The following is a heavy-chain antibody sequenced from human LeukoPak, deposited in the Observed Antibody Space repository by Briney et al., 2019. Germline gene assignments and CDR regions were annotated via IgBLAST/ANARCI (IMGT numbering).Heavy chain of an antibody. J-gene: IGHJ6*03. CDR1: GGSFSGYY. CDR3: AREGHSSSYYMDV. CDR2: IYYSGST. Sequence: SETLSLTCAVYGGSFSGYYWSWIRQPPGKGLEWIGYIYYSGSTNYNPSLKSRVTISVDTSKNQFSLKLSSVTAADTAVYYCAREGHSSSYYMDVWGKGTTVTVSS. D-gene: IGHD6-6*01. V-gene: IGHV4-59*01.